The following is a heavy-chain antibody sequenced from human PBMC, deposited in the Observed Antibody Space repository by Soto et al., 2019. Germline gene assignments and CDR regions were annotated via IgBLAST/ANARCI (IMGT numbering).Heavy chain of an antibody. CDR1: GFSLSTSGVG. CDR2: IYWNDDK. D-gene: IGHD3-10*01. Sequence: SGPTLVKPTQTLTLTCTFSGFSLSTSGVGVGWIRQPPGKALEWLALIYWNDDKRYSPSLKSRLTITKDTSKNQVVLTMTNMDPVDTATYYCAHISFTMVRGVIIPDYYFDYWGQGTLVTVSS. J-gene: IGHJ4*02. CDR3: AHISFTMVRGVIIPDYYFDY. V-gene: IGHV2-5*01.